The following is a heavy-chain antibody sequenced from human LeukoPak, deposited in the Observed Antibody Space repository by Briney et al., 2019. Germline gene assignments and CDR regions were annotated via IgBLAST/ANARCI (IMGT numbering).Heavy chain of an antibody. V-gene: IGHV3-48*04. Sequence: PGGSLRLSCAASGFTFSSYSMNWVRQAPGKGLEWVSYISSSSSTIYYADSVKGRFTISRDNAKNSLYLQMNSLRAEDTAVYYCARFVVYDAFDIWGQGTMVTVSS. CDR3: ARFVVYDAFDI. CDR2: ISSSSSTI. J-gene: IGHJ3*02. D-gene: IGHD2-8*01. CDR1: GFTFSSYS.